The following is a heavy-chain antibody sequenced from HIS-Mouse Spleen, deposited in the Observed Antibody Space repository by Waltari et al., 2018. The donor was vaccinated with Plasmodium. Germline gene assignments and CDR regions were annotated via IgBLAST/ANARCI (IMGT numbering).Heavy chain of an antibody. D-gene: IGHD3-10*01. CDR2: KSNDGSNK. J-gene: IGHJ4*02. CDR1: GFTFSSYA. Sequence: QVQLVESGGGVVQPGRSLRLSCAASGFTFSSYAMHWVRQAPGKGLEWGAVKSNDGSNKYYADSVKGRFTISRDNSKNTLYLQMNSLRAEDTAVYYCAREAGSGGLYYFDYWGQGTLVTVSS. CDR3: AREAGSGGLYYFDY. V-gene: IGHV3-30-3*01.